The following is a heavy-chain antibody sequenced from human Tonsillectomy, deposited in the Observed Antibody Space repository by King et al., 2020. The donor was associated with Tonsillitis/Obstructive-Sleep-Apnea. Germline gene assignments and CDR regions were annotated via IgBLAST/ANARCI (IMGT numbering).Heavy chain of an antibody. V-gene: IGHV3-23*04. Sequence: VQLVESGGGLLQPGGSLRLSCAASGFTFSSYAMTWVRQAPGKGLEWVSGISGSGGSTYYTDSVTGRFTISRDNSKNTLFLEMNSLRAEDTAVYYCAKGDSLCGVITNFDFWGQGTLVTVSS. J-gene: IGHJ4*02. D-gene: IGHD3-3*01. CDR3: AKGDSLCGVITNFDF. CDR1: GFTFSSYA. CDR2: ISGSGGST.